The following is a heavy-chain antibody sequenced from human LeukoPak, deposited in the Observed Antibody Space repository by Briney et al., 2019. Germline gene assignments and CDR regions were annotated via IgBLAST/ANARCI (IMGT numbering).Heavy chain of an antibody. V-gene: IGHV3-21*01. D-gene: IGHD3-9*01. Sequence: GGSLRLSCAASEFSVGSNYMTWVRQAPGKGLEWVSSITASSTAIYSAGSVKGRFTISRDNAKNFLYLQMNSLRAEDTAVYYCARTYYDILTGYNPYFDYWGQGILVTVSS. CDR3: ARTYYDILTGYNPYFDY. CDR2: ITASSTAI. J-gene: IGHJ4*02. CDR1: EFSVGSNY.